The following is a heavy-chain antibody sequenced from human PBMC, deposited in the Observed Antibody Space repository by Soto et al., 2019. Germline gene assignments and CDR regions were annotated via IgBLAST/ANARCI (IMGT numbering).Heavy chain of an antibody. CDR1: GGTFSSYA. Sequence: ASVKVSCKASGGTFSSYAISWVRQAPGQGLEWMGGLIPIFGTANYAQKFQGRVTITADESTSTAYMELSSLRSEDTAVYYCARGGVAYCSSTSFACPMPFGMDVWGQGTTVTVSS. CDR2: LIPIFGTA. CDR3: ARGGVAYCSSTSFACPMPFGMDV. J-gene: IGHJ6*02. V-gene: IGHV1-69*13. D-gene: IGHD2-2*01.